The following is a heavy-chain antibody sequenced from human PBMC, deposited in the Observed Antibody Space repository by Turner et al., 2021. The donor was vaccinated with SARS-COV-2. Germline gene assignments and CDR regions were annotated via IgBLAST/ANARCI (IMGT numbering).Heavy chain of an antibody. CDR3: ARDWRAGNY. CDR1: GFTFSTYA. J-gene: IGHJ4*02. CDR2: ISSYGGST. V-gene: IGHV3-64*01. D-gene: IGHD3-3*01. Sequence: EVQLVESGGGLVQPGGPLRLSCAASGFTFSTYAMHWVRQAPGKGLEYVSAISSYGGSTYYANSVKGRFTISRDNSKNTLYLQMGSLRAEDMAVYYCARDWRAGNYWGQGTLVTVSS.